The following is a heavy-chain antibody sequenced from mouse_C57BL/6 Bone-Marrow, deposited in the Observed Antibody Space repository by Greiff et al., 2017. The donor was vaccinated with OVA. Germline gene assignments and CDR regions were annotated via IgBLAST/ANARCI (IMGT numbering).Heavy chain of an antibody. Sequence: QVQLKESGPGLVQPSQSLSITCTVSGFSLTSYGVHWVRQSPGKGLEWLGVIWSGGSTDYNAAFISRLSISKDNSKSQVFFKMNSLQADDTAIYYCARGLFYYYGSSPHFDYWGQGTTLTVSS. J-gene: IGHJ2*01. CDR3: ARGLFYYYGSSPHFDY. D-gene: IGHD1-1*01. V-gene: IGHV2-2*01. CDR1: GFSLTSYG. CDR2: IWSGGST.